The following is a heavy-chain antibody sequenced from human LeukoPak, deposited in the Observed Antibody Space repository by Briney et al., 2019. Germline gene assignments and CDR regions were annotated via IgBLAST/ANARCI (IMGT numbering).Heavy chain of an antibody. D-gene: IGHD2-15*01. CDR3: ARDLGGSYRYYFDY. CDR2: IYYSGST. J-gene: IGHJ4*02. CDR1: GFTFSSYS. Sequence: GSLRLSCAASGFTFSSYSMNWIRQPPGKGLEWIGRIYYSGSTYYNLSLKSRVTISVDTSKNQFSLKLSYVTAADTAVYYCARDLGGSYRYYFDYWGQGTLVTVSS. V-gene: IGHV4-39*07.